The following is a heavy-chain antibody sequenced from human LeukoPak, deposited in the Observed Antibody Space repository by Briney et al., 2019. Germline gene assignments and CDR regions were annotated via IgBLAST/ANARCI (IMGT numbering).Heavy chain of an antibody. Sequence: GGSLRLSCTASGFNFDDYTMHWVRQGPGKGPERVSLMSGDGGTTYYAYSVEGRFTISRDNRKNSLYLQMDSLRSEDTALYYCAKDALAAPGNLDYWGQGTLVTVSS. J-gene: IGHJ4*02. D-gene: IGHD6-13*01. CDR3: AKDALAAPGNLDY. CDR2: MSGDGGTT. CDR1: GFNFDDYT. V-gene: IGHV3-43*02.